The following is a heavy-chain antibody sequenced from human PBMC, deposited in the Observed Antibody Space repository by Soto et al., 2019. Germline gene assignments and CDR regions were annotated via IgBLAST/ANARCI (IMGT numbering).Heavy chain of an antibody. CDR1: GGTFSSYA. D-gene: IGHD6-13*01. J-gene: IGHJ6*02. CDR3: ARERYSSLYYYYYGMDV. Sequence: ASVKVSCKASGGTFSSYAISWVRQAPGQGLEWMGGIIPIFGTANYAQKFQGRVTITADKSTSTAYMELSSLRSEDTAVYYCARERYSSLYYYYYGMDVWGQGTTVTVSS. CDR2: IIPIFGTA. V-gene: IGHV1-69*06.